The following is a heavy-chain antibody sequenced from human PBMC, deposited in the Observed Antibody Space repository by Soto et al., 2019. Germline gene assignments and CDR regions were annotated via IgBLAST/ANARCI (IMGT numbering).Heavy chain of an antibody. J-gene: IGHJ5*02. D-gene: IGHD1-26*01. Sequence: QVQLLQSGAEVKKPGSSVKVSCKASVGTFSRYAISWVLQAPGQGLEWMGGIIPIFGTANYAQKFQGRVMITADESPSTAYIGMSTLRFEDTAVYYCATAIVGPRTTVTLDTWGQRTLVTVSS. V-gene: IGHV1-69*01. CDR3: ATAIVGPRTTVTLDT. CDR2: IIPIFGTA. CDR1: VGTFSRYA.